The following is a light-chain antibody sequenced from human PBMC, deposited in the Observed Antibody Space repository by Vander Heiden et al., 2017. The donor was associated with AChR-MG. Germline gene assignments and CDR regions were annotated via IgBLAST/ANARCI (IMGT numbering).Light chain of an antibody. CDR1: SSNIGAGYD. V-gene: IGLV1-40*01. CDR2: GNS. Sequence: HSVRTHPPSVSGAPAQRVTLSCTGSSSNIGAGYDVHWYQQLPGTAPKLLIYGNSNRPSGVPDRFSGSKSGTSASLAITGLQAEDEADYYCQSYDSSLSAWVFGGGTKLTVL. J-gene: IGLJ3*02. CDR3: QSYDSSLSAWV.